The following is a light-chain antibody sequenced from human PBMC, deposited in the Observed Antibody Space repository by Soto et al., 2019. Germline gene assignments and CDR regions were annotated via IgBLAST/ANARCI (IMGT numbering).Light chain of an antibody. V-gene: IGKV3-11*01. Sequence: EVVLTQSPATLSLSPGERATLSCRASQSVSIYLAWFQQKPGQPPRLLIYDASNRAPGIPARFSGSGSGTDFTLTISSLEPEDFAIYFCQQLMIWPPITFGQGTRLEIK. CDR2: DAS. CDR3: QQLMIWPPIT. CDR1: QSVSIY. J-gene: IGKJ5*01.